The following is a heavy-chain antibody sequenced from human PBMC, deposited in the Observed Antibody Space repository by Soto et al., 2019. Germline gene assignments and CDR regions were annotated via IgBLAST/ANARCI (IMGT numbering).Heavy chain of an antibody. CDR1: GGSISSSSYY. CDR2: MYYSGST. V-gene: IGHV4-39*01. CDR3: ARLVYDSSGYRPG. J-gene: IGHJ4*02. Sequence: SETLSLTCTVSGGSISSSSYYWGWIRQPPGKRLEWIGSMYYSGSTYYNPSLKSRVTISVDTSKNQFSLKLSSVTAADSAVYYCARLVYDSSGYRPGWGQGTLVTVSS. D-gene: IGHD3-22*01.